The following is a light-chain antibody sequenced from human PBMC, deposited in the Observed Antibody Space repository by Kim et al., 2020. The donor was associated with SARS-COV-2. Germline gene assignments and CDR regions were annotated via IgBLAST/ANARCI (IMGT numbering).Light chain of an antibody. V-gene: IGKV3-15*01. CDR3: RQYNNKCPPCT. J-gene: IGKJ1*01. Sequence: EIVMTQSPATLSVSPGERATLSCSASQSANSNLAWYQHKPGQAPRLLIYDASTRATGIPARFSGSGSGTEFTLTISSLQSEDFAVYYCRQYNNKCPPCTFGRGTKVDIK. CDR1: QSANSN. CDR2: DAS.